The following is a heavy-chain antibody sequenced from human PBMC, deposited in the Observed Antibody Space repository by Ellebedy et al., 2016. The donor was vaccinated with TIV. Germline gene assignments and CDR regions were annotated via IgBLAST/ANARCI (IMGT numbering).Heavy chain of an antibody. CDR2: MNPNSGNT. CDR3: ARDLLGATASDY. J-gene: IGHJ4*02. Sequence: ASVKVSCKASGYTFTSYDINWVRQATGQGLEWMGWMNPNSGNTGYAQKFQGRVTITRNTSISTAYMELSSLRSEDTAVYYCARDLLGATASDYWGQGTLATVSS. V-gene: IGHV1-8*03. D-gene: IGHD1-26*01. CDR1: GYTFTSYD.